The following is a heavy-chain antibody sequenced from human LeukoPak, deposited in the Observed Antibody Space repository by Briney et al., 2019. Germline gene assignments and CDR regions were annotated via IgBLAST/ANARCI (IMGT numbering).Heavy chain of an antibody. CDR1: GFTFSSYS. CDR3: VRDDALGYCSSTNCYTENWFDP. Sequence: AGGSLRLSCAASGFTFSSYSMNWVRQAPGKGLEWVSSITSSSSYIYYADSVKGRFTISRDDAKNSLYLQMNSLRAEDTAVYYCVRDDALGYCSSTNCYTENWFDPWGQGTLVTVSS. J-gene: IGHJ5*02. CDR2: ITSSSSYI. D-gene: IGHD2-2*02. V-gene: IGHV3-21*01.